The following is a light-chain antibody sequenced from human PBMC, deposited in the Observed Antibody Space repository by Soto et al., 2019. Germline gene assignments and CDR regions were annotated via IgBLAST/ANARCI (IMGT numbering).Light chain of an antibody. CDR1: SSNIGAGYD. CDR2: GNN. V-gene: IGLV1-40*01. J-gene: IGLJ3*02. Sequence: QSVLTQPPSVSGAPGQRVTMSCTGSSSNIGAGYDVHWYQQLPGTSPKLLIYGNNNRPSGVPDRFTGSKSGTSASLAITGLQAEDEADYYCQSYDRSLGLLVFGGGTKVTVL. CDR3: QSYDRSLGLLV.